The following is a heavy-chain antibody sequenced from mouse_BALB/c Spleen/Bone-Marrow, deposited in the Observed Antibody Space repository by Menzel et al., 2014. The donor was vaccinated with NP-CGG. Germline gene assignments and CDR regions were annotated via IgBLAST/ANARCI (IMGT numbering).Heavy chain of an antibody. J-gene: IGHJ2*01. D-gene: IGHD4-1*01. CDR3: TRGGNWDDFDY. CDR1: GFTFSSFG. Sequence: EVHLVESGGGLVQPGGSRKLSCAASGFTFSSFGMHWVRQAPEKGLEWVAYINSGSSTIYYADTVKGRFTISRDNPKNTLFLQMTSLRSEDTAVYYCTRGGNWDDFDYWGQGTTLAVSS. CDR2: INSGSSTI. V-gene: IGHV5-17*02.